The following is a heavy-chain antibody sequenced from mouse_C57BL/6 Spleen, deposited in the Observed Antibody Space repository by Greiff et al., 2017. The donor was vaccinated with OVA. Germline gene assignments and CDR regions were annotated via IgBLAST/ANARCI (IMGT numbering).Heavy chain of an antibody. Sequence: VQLQQPGAELVKPGASVKMSCKASGYTFTSYWITWVKQRPGQGLEWIGDIYPGSGSTNYNEKFKSKATLTVDTSSSTAYMQLSSLTSEDSAVYYCAREEGLRLPFDYWGQGTTLTVSS. J-gene: IGHJ2*01. D-gene: IGHD3-2*02. CDR3: AREEGLRLPFDY. CDR1: GYTFTSYW. CDR2: IYPGSGST. V-gene: IGHV1-55*01.